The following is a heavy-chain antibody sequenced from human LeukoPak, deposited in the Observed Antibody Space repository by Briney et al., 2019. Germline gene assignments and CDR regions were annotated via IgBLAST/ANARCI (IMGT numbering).Heavy chain of an antibody. D-gene: IGHD3-3*01. Sequence: ASVKVSCTGSGYNFAGYYIHWVRQAPGQGLEWMGRINPRDGETSFAQKFQGRVSMTRDTSVSSAYMELSGLRSDDTAVYYCARDWELRFHQGGLDYWGQGTLVTVSS. CDR1: GYNFAGYY. J-gene: IGHJ4*02. V-gene: IGHV1-2*06. CDR2: INPRDGET. CDR3: ARDWELRFHQGGLDY.